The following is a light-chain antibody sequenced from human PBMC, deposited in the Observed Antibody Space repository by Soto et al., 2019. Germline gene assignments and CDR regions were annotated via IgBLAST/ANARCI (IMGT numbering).Light chain of an antibody. Sequence: DLVMTQSPLSLPVTPEEPASISCRSSQSLMHSNGYNYLDWYLQKTGQSPQLLIYLGSNRASGVPDRVSGGGSGADFTRKISRVEAEDVGVYYCIQALQTLYAYGQGTKLEIK. J-gene: IGKJ2*01. CDR2: LGS. V-gene: IGKV2-28*01. CDR1: QSLMHSNGYNY. CDR3: IQALQTLYA.